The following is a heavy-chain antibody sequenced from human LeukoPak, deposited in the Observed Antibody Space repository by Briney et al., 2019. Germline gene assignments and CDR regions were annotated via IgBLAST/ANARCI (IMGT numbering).Heavy chain of an antibody. V-gene: IGHV3-23*01. CDR3: ARGGYSYGAFDY. CDR1: GFTFSSYA. D-gene: IGHD5-18*01. CDR2: ISGSGGST. Sequence: PGGSLRLSCAASGFTFSSYAMSWVRQAPGKGLEWVSAISGSGGSTYYADSAKGRFTISRDNSKNTLYLQMNSLRAEDTAVYYCARGGYSYGAFDYWGQGTLVTVSS. J-gene: IGHJ4*02.